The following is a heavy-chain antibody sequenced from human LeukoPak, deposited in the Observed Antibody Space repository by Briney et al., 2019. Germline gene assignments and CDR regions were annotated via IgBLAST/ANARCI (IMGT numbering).Heavy chain of an antibody. CDR2: IKSDGSST. CDR1: GFTFSSYW. Sequence: GGSLRLSCAASGFTFSSYWMHWVRQAPGKGLVWVSRIKSDGSSTNYADSVKGRVTISRDNAENTLYLLMTSLRAEDTAVYYCARGGKYAYFVDCWGQGTLVAVSS. J-gene: IGHJ4*02. CDR3: ARGGKYAYFVDC. D-gene: IGHD3-16*01. V-gene: IGHV3-74*01.